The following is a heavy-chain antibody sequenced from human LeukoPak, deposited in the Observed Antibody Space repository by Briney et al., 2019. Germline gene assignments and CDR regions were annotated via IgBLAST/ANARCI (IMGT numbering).Heavy chain of an antibody. CDR2: INHSGST. Sequence: PSETLSLTCAVYGGSFSGYYWSWIRQPPGKGLEWIGEINHSGSTNYNPSLKSRVTISVDTSKNQFSLKLSSVTAADTAVYYCARGTRYCTNGVCSNWFDPWGQGTLVTVSS. J-gene: IGHJ5*02. D-gene: IGHD2-8*01. V-gene: IGHV4-34*01. CDR1: GGSFSGYY. CDR3: ARGTRYCTNGVCSNWFDP.